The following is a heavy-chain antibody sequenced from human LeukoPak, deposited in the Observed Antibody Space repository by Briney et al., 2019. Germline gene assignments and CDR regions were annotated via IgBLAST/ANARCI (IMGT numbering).Heavy chain of an antibody. CDR2: LSNSGGST. CDR1: GFTFSSYA. J-gene: IGHJ4*02. Sequence: GGSLRLSCATAGFTFSSYAMIWVRQAPAKGLDWVSGLSNSGGSTYYADSVKGRFTISRDNSKNTLYLQMNSLRAEDTAVYYCAKDGIAGADNSHFDNWGQGTLVTVSS. V-gene: IGHV3-23*01. D-gene: IGHD4-23*01. CDR3: AKDGIAGADNSHFDN.